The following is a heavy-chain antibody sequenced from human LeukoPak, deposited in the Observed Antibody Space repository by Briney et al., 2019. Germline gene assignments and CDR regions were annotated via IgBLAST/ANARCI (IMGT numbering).Heavy chain of an antibody. J-gene: IGHJ5*02. CDR2: IYHSGST. D-gene: IGHD6-13*01. V-gene: IGHV4-30-2*01. CDR3: ARVVRSSWFLWFDP. Sequence: TSQTLSLTCTVSGGSISSGGYYWSWIRQPPGKGLEWIGYIYHSGSTYYNPSLKSRVTISVDTSKNQFSLKLSSVTAADTAVYYCARVVRSSWFLWFDPWGQGTLVTVSS. CDR1: GGSISSGGYY.